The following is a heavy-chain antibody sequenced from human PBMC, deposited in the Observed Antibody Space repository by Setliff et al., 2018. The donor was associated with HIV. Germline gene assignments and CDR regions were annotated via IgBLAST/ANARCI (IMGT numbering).Heavy chain of an antibody. D-gene: IGHD3-3*01. J-gene: IGHJ4*02. CDR2: IYTSGST. V-gene: IGHV4-4*09. CDR3: ASEKKAWSVSDSFYEY. Sequence: SETLSLTCTVSGGSINSYYWNWIRQPPGKGLEWIGYIYTSGSTNYNPSLKSRVTISVDTSENQFSLKLNSVTAADTAVYYCASEKKAWSVSDSFYEYWGQGGPVTVSS. CDR1: GGSINSYY.